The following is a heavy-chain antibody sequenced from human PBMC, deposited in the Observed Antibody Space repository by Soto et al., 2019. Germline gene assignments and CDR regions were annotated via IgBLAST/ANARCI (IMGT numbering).Heavy chain of an antibody. CDR2: IYGGGTT. CDR1: GFAVSSKY. Sequence: SGGGLIQPGGSLRLSCAASGFAVSSKYMTWVRQAPGKGLEWVSVIYGGGTTYYADSVKGRFTISRDTSKNTLYLQMNSLRAEDTAVYYGVQTTGWPGFDFWGQGTLVTVSS. D-gene: IGHD6-19*01. V-gene: IGHV3-53*01. CDR3: VQTTGWPGFDF. J-gene: IGHJ4*02.